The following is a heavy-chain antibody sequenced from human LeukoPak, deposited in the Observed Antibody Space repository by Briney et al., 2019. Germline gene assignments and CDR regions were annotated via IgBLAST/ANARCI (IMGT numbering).Heavy chain of an antibody. D-gene: IGHD6-13*01. CDR2: IKQDGNEK. Sequence: PGGSLRLSCAASGFRFNTYWMSWVRQAPGKGLEWVANIKQDGNEKYYVDSVKGRFTISRDNAKNSLYLQMNSLRAEDTAVYYCARDYSSSWYYWGQGTLVTVSS. J-gene: IGHJ4*02. CDR3: ARDYSSSWYY. CDR1: GFRFNTYW. V-gene: IGHV3-7*01.